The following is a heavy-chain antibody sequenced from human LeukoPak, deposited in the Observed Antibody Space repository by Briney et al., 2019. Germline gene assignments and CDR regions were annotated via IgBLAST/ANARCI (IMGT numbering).Heavy chain of an antibody. CDR3: ARVVELGDYVWGSYRPNWFDP. J-gene: IGHJ5*02. CDR2: INHSGST. Sequence: PSETLSLTCAVYGGSLSGYYWTWIRQPPGKGLEWIGEINHSGSTNYNPSLKSRVTISEDTSKNQFSLKLSSVTAADTAVYYCARVVELGDYVWGSYRPNWFDPWGQGTLVIVSS. CDR1: GGSLSGYY. D-gene: IGHD3-16*02. V-gene: IGHV4-34*01.